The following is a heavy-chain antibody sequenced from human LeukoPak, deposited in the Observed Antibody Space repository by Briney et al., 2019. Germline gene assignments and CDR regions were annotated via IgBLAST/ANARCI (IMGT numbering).Heavy chain of an antibody. CDR2: INPNSGGT. Sequence: ASVTVSCTASGYTFTGYYMHWVRQAPGQGLEWMGWINPNSGGTNYAQKFQGWVTMTRDTSISTAYMELSRLRSDDTAVYYCARDLYYDFWSGYYDRSYGMDVWGQGTLVTVSS. J-gene: IGHJ6*02. V-gene: IGHV1-2*04. D-gene: IGHD3-3*01. CDR1: GYTFTGYY. CDR3: ARDLYYDFWSGYYDRSYGMDV.